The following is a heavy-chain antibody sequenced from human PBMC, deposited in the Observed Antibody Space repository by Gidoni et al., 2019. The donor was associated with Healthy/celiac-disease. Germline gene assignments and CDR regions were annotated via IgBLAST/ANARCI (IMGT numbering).Heavy chain of an antibody. CDR1: GGTFSSYT. D-gene: IGHD3-16*01. Sequence: QVQLVQSGAEVKKPGSSVKVACKASGGTFSSYTISWVRQAPGQGLEWMGRIIPILGIANYAQMFQGRVTITADKSTSTAYMELSSLRSEDTAVYYCARVWGPYYYGMDVWGQGTTVTVSS. CDR2: IIPILGIA. J-gene: IGHJ6*02. V-gene: IGHV1-69*02. CDR3: ARVWGPYYYGMDV.